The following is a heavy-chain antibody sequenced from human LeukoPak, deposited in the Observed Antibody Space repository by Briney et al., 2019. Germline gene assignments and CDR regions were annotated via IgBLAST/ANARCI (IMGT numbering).Heavy chain of an antibody. J-gene: IGHJ6*03. D-gene: IGHD3-9*01. CDR2: IIPIFGTA. V-gene: IGHV1-69*13. CDR1: GGTFSSYA. CDR3: ARAGLRYFDWLFYMDV. Sequence: ASVKVSCKASGGTFSSYAISWVRQAPGQGLEWMGGIIPIFGTANYAQKFQGRVTITADESTSTAYMELSSLRSEDTAVYYCARAGLRYFDWLFYMDVWGKGTTVTISS.